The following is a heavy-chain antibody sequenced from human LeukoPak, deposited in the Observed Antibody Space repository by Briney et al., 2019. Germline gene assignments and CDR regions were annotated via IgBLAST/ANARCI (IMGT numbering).Heavy chain of an antibody. Sequence: SQTLSLTCTVSGGSISDYYWNWIRQPPGKGLEWIGYIYYSGSTTYNPSLKSRVTLSVDTAKNQFSLKVRSVTAADTAVYYCARGDFCSKSNCYLRPMDVWGKGTTVTVSS. CDR3: ARGDFCSKSNCYLRPMDV. V-gene: IGHV4-59*01. CDR1: GGSISDYY. CDR2: IYYSGST. J-gene: IGHJ6*03. D-gene: IGHD3-3*01.